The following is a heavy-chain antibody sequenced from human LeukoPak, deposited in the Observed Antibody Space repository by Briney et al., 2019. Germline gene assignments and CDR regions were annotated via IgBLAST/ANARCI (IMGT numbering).Heavy chain of an antibody. CDR3: ARLTSGHFDY. D-gene: IGHD3-10*01. CDR2: IYYSGST. Sequence: SETLSRTCTVSGGSISRSSYYWCWIRQPPGKGLEWIATIYYSGSTYYNPSLKSRVTISADTSKNQFSLKLSSVTAADTAVYYCARLTSGHFDYWGQGTLVTVSS. V-gene: IGHV4-39*01. CDR1: GGSISRSSYY. J-gene: IGHJ4*02.